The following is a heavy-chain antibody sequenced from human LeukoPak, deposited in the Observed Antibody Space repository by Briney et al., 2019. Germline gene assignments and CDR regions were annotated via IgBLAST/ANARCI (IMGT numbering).Heavy chain of an antibody. J-gene: IGHJ4*02. CDR1: GFTFSVYY. V-gene: IGHV3-11*01. Sequence: GGSLRLSCAASGFTFSVYYMSWIRQAPGKGLEGVSYISSSGSTIYYADSVKGRFTISRDNAKNSLYLQMNSLRAEDTAVYYCARRSRFLEWLLSYYFDYWGQGTLVTVSS. CDR2: ISSSGSTI. D-gene: IGHD3-3*01. CDR3: ARRSRFLEWLLSYYFDY.